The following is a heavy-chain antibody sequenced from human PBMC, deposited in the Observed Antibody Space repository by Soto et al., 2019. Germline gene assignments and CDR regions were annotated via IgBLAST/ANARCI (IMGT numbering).Heavy chain of an antibody. V-gene: IGHV3-30*18. CDR2: ISHDGSDK. CDR3: AKENQHLVHDY. D-gene: IGHD6-13*01. CDR1: WFTFINYG. J-gene: IGHJ4*02. Sequence: GGSLRLACPSSWFTFINYGMHWVRQAPGKGLEWVAVISHDGSDKYYADSMKGRFIISRDNSENTLFLNMNSLKPEDTAVYYCAKENQHLVHDYWGQGTLVTVSS.